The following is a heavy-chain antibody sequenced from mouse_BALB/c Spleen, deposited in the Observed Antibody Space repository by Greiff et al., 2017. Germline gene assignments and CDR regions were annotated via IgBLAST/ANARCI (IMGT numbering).Heavy chain of an antibody. CDR2: ISSGGST. D-gene: IGHD3-1*01. CDR3: ARGGGSSAWFAY. J-gene: IGHJ3*01. CDR1: GFTFSSYA. V-gene: IGHV5-6-5*01. Sequence: EVKLMESGGGLVKPGGSLKLSCAASGFTFSSYAMSWVRQTPEKWLEWVASISSGGSTYYPDSVKGRFTISRDNARNILYLQMSSLRSEDTAMYYCARGGGSSAWFAYWGQGTLVTVSA.